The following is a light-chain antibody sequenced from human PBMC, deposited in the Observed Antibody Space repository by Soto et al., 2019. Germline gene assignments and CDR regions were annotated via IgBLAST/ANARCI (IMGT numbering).Light chain of an antibody. CDR2: GAS. Sequence: EIVLAQSPGTLSLSPGERATLSCRASQSVTNSFLAWYQQKPGQAPRLLIYGASRRATGIPDRFPGSGSGTYFTLTISRLVPEDFAVYYCQQYVSSPWAFGQGTKVEI. CDR1: QSVTNSF. CDR3: QQYVSSPWA. J-gene: IGKJ1*01. V-gene: IGKV3-20*01.